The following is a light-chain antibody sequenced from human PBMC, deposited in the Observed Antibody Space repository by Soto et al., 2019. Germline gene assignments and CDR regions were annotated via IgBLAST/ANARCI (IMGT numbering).Light chain of an antibody. CDR1: QNVRSN. J-gene: IGKJ4*01. V-gene: IGKV3-15*01. CDR2: GAS. CDR3: HQYDNWHLT. Sequence: EIVMTQSPATLSLSPVERATLSCRASQNVRSNVAWYQQRPGQAPRLLISGASARAAGVPARFSGGGSGTEFTLTISSLQSEDLAVYYCHQYDNWHLTFGGGTKVGIK.